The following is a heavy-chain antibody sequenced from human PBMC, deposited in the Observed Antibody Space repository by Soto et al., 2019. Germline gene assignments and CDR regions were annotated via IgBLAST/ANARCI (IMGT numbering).Heavy chain of an antibody. J-gene: IGHJ5*02. CDR3: ARSGEAYYDVLTGSYKGSWFDP. CDR1: GGSFSYYA. V-gene: IGHV1-69*01. Sequence: QVQLVQSGAEVKKPGSSVRVSCKASGGSFSYYAISWVRQAPGQGLEWMGGIIPFSAAANYAQKFQGRVTITADESTRMVYMELGSLRPEDTAVYYCARSGEAYYDVLTGSYKGSWFDPWGQGTLVTVSS. D-gene: IGHD3-9*01. CDR2: IIPFSAAA.